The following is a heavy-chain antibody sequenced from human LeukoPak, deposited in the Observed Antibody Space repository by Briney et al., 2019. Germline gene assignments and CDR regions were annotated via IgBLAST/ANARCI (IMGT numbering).Heavy chain of an antibody. V-gene: IGHV4-30-4*01. CDR1: GGSISSGVNF. CDR2: IYYSGST. Sequence: SETLSLTCTVSGGSISSGVNFWSWIRQAPGKGLEWIGNIYYSGSTYHNPSLKSRVITLVDTSKNHFSLKLSSVTAADTAVYYCARAAGSGYDPRGPFDYWGQGTLVTVSS. J-gene: IGHJ4*02. CDR3: ARAAGSGYDPRGPFDY. D-gene: IGHD5-12*01.